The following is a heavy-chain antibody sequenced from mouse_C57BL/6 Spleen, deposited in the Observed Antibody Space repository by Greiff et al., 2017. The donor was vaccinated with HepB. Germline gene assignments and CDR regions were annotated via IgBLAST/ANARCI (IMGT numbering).Heavy chain of an antibody. V-gene: IGHV3-6*01. CDR1: GYSITSGYY. D-gene: IGHD1-1*01. CDR3: ARLRPYCFCY. J-gene: IGHJ2*01. CDR2: ISYDGRN. Sequence: EVHLVESGPGLVKPSQSLSLTCSVTGYSITSGYYWNWIRQSTGNKLEWMGYISYDGRNNYNQTLKNRITITRDTSKNQFFLKLNYVTTEDTATYYCARLRPYCFCYWGQGTTLSVSS.